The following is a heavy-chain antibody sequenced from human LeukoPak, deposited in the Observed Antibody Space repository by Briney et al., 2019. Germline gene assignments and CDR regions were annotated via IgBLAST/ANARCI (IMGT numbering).Heavy chain of an antibody. D-gene: IGHD6-19*01. CDR3: ARGQWLALGYMDV. Sequence: PGGSLRLSCVASGFTFSGSWMTWVRQAPGRGLQWLGYISPDGNLKSYVDSVKGRFTISRDNAKNSLYLQMNSLRAEDTAVYYCARGQWLALGYMDVWGKGTTVTVSS. V-gene: IGHV3-7*01. CDR1: GFTFSGSW. J-gene: IGHJ6*03. CDR2: ISPDGNLK.